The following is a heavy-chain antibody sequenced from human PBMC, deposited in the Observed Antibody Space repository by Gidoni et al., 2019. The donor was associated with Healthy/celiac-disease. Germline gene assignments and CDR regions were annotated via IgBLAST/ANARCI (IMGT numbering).Heavy chain of an antibody. CDR2: IYSGGST. Sequence: EVQLLESGGGLVQPGGSLRLSCEAPGFTVRSNYMRWVRQAPGKGLEWVSVIYSGGSTYYADSVKGRFTISRDNSKNTLYLQMNSLRAEDTAVYYCARDRPSNDYGDYVRPQFDPWGQGTLVTVSS. J-gene: IGHJ5*02. CDR1: GFTVRSNY. V-gene: IGHV3-66*01. CDR3: ARDRPSNDYGDYVRPQFDP. D-gene: IGHD4-17*01.